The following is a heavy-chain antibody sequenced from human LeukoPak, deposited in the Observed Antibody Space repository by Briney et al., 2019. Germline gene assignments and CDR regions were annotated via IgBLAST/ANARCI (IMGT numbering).Heavy chain of an antibody. V-gene: IGHV3-30*18. J-gene: IGHJ4*02. CDR3: AKGPWVVNRTPPPDY. D-gene: IGHD1-14*01. CDR1: GLTFSSYG. Sequence: GGSLRLPCAASGLTFSSYGMHWVRQAPGKGLEWVAVISYDGSNKYYADTVKGRFTISRDNSKNTLYLQMNSLRAEDTAVYYCAKGPWVVNRTPPPDYWGQGTLVTVSS. CDR2: ISYDGSNK.